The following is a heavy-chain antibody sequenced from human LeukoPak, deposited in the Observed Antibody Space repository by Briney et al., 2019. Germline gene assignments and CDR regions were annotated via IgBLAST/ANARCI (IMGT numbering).Heavy chain of an antibody. CDR1: GYTFTSYD. CDR3: ARGPGTVVTPGWSIWFDP. J-gene: IGHJ5*02. D-gene: IGHD4-23*01. Sequence: ASVKVSCKASGYTFTSYDINWVRQATGQGLEWMGWMNPNSGNTGYAQKFQGRVTMTRNTSISTAYMELSSLRSEDTAVYYCARGPGTVVTPGWSIWFDPWGQGTLVTVSS. V-gene: IGHV1-8*01. CDR2: MNPNSGNT.